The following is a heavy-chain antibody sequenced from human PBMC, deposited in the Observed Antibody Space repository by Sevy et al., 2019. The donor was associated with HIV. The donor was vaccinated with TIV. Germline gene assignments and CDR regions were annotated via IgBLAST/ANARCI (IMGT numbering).Heavy chain of an antibody. V-gene: IGHV3-49*04. J-gene: IGHJ4*02. CDR2: LKSKAYGGTL. D-gene: IGHD1-1*01. Sequence: GGSLRLSCTASGFTFDDYCMSWVRQAPGKGLKWVAFLKSKAYGGTLDYAASVKGRFTISRDDSKSIAHLQMTDLKTEDTAIYFCTRWKGGQSIFDYWGQGALVTVSS. CDR3: TRWKGGQSIFDY. CDR1: GFTFDDYC.